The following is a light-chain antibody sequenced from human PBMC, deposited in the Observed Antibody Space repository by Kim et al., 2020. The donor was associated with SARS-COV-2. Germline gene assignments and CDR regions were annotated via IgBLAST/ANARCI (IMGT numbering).Light chain of an antibody. CDR1: QSVLYSSNNKNY. Sequence: DIVMTQSPDSLAVSLGERATINCKSNQSVLYSSNNKNYLAWYQQKPGQPPKLLIYWASTRESGVPDRFSGSGSGTDFTLTISSLQAEDVAVYYCQQYYTTPRTFGQGTKVDIK. CDR3: QQYYTTPRT. J-gene: IGKJ1*01. CDR2: WAS. V-gene: IGKV4-1*01.